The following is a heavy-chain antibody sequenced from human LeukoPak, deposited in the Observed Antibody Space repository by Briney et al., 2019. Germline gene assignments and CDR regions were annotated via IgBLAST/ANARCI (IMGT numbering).Heavy chain of an antibody. V-gene: IGHV1-2*02. CDR2: INPNSGGT. CDR3: AKGRVVAGSKSLTYHWFDP. J-gene: IGHJ5*02. CDR1: VYTFSGYY. Sequence: ASVKVSCKASVYTFSGYYIHWVRQVPGQGLEWMGWINPNSGGTKYAQNFQGRVSMTRDTSISTVYMGRSRLTSDDTAVYYCAKGRVVAGSKSLTYHWFDPWGQGTLVTVSS. D-gene: IGHD6-19*01.